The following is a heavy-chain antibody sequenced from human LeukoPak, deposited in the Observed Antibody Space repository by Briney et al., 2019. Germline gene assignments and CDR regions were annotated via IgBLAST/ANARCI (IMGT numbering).Heavy chain of an antibody. V-gene: IGHV4-34*01. J-gene: IGHJ6*03. CDR2: INHSGST. CDR1: GGSFSGYY. Sequence: SETLSLTCAVYGGSFSGYYWSWIRQPPGNGLEWIGEINHSGSTNYNPSLKSRVTISVDTSKNQFSLKLSSVTAADTAVYYCARRGYYSRFLEWLLFNMDVWGKGTTVTVSS. D-gene: IGHD3-3*01. CDR3: ARRGYYSRFLEWLLFNMDV.